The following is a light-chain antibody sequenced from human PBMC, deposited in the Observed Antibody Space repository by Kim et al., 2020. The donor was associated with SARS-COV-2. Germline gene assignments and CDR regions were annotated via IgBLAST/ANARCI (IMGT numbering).Light chain of an antibody. J-gene: IGLJ2*01. CDR1: RGHSSYA. CDR2: LNSDGSH. V-gene: IGLV4-69*01. CDR3: QTWGTVV. Sequence: LGVSVKLTCTLSRGHSSYAIAWHRQQPEKGPRYLMKLNSDGSHSKGDGIPERFSGSSSGAERYLTISSLQSVDEADYYCQTWGTVVFGGGAQLAVL.